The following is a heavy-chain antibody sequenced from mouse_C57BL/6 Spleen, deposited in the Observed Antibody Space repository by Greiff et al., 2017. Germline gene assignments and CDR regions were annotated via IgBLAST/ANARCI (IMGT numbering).Heavy chain of an antibody. V-gene: IGHV1-82*01. J-gene: IGHJ3*01. D-gene: IGHD2-4*01. CDR2: IYPGDGDT. CDR1: GYAFSSSW. CDR3: AREGGDYEFAY. Sequence: QVQLKESGPELVKPGASVKISCKASGYAFSSSWMNWVKQRPGKGLEWIGRIYPGDGDTNYNGKFKGKATLTADKSSSTAYMQLSSLTSEDSAVYFCAREGGDYEFAYWGQGTLVTVSA.